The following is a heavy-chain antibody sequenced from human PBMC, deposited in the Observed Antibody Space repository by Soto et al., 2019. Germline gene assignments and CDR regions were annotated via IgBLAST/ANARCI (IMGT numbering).Heavy chain of an antibody. D-gene: IGHD5-18*01. Sequence: QVQLVESGGGVVQPGRSLRLSCAASGFTFSTYGIHWVRQAPGKGLEWVAVVWYDGTNKYYTDSVKGRFTISRDNSKNRVYLQMNSLRAEDTALYYCARGSGYNYGNLDYWGQGSLVTVSS. CDR3: ARGSGYNYGNLDY. J-gene: IGHJ4*02. CDR1: GFTFSTYG. CDR2: VWYDGTNK. V-gene: IGHV3-33*01.